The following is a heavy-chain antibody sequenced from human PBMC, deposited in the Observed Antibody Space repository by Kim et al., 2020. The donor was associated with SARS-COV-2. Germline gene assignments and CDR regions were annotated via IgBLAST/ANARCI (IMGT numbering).Heavy chain of an antibody. J-gene: IGHJ4*01. V-gene: IGHV3-30*18. CDR1: GFTFSSYG. CDR2: ISYDGSNK. D-gene: IGHD1-26*01. Sequence: GGSLRLSCAASGFTFSSYGMHWVRQAPGKGLEWVAVISYDGSNKYYADSVKGRFTISRDNSKNTLYLQMNSLRAEDTAVYYCAKGAGKWELRSGSDYWG. CDR3: AKGAGKWELRSGSDY.